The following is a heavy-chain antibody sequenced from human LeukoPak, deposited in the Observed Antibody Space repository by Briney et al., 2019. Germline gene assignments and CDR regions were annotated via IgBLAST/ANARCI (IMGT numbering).Heavy chain of an antibody. J-gene: IGHJ4*02. CDR2: IIPILGIA. CDR1: GGTFSSYA. Sequence: ASVKVSCKASGGTFSSYAISWVRQAPGQGLEWMGRIIPILGIANYAQKFQGRVTITADKSTSTAYMEPSSLRSEDTAVYYCARDRGSSWYDYWGQGTLVTVSS. V-gene: IGHV1-69*04. D-gene: IGHD6-13*01. CDR3: ARDRGSSWYDY.